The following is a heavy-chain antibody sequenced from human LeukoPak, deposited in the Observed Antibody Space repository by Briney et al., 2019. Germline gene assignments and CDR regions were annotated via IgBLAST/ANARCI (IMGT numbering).Heavy chain of an antibody. CDR2: INPNSGGT. J-gene: IGHJ4*02. CDR1: GYTFTGYY. V-gene: IGHV1-2*02. D-gene: IGHD2-2*01. Sequence: ASVKVSCKASGYTFTGYYMHWVRQAPGQGLEWMAWINPNSGGTYYAQDFHDRITMTRDTSISTAYMELSRLRSDDTAIYYCARANALYCSSTSCLFDYWGQGTLVTVSS. CDR3: ARANALYCSSTSCLFDY.